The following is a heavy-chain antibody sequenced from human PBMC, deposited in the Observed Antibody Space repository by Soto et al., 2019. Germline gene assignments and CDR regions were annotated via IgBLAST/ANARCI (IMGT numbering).Heavy chain of an antibody. V-gene: IGHV1-58*01. Sequence: SVKVSCKASGFTFTSSAVQWVRQARGQRLEWIGWIVVGSGNTNYAQKFQERVTITRDMSTSTAYMELSSLRSEDTAVYYCASVFRGAKRDLDYWGQGTLVTVSS. CDR3: ASVFRGAKRDLDY. CDR2: IVVGSGNT. CDR1: GFTFTSSA. J-gene: IGHJ4*02.